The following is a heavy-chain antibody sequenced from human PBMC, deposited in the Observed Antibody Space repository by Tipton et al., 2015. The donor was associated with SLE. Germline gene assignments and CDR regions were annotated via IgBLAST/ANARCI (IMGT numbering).Heavy chain of an antibody. Sequence: TLSLTCTVSGASVSSFCWNWIRQSPGKGLERIACVCNSVSTNYDPSLKSRVTISVDTSKNQFSLKLSSVTAADTAVYYCAQAHLWGSYRYASDIWGQGTMVTVSS. CDR3: AQAHLWGSYRYASDI. J-gene: IGHJ3*02. CDR1: GASVSSFC. V-gene: IGHV4-59*02. CDR2: VCNSVST. D-gene: IGHD3-16*02.